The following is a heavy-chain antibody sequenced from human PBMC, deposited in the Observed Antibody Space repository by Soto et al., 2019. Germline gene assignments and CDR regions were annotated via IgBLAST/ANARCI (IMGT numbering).Heavy chain of an antibody. Sequence: GASVKVSCKASGGTFSSYAISWVRQAPGQGLEWMGGIIPIFGTANYAQKFQGRVTITADESTSTAYMELSSLRSEDTAVYYCARDGSVTIFGVGISEWHGWFDPWGQGTLVTVSS. V-gene: IGHV1-69*13. CDR1: GGTFSSYA. D-gene: IGHD3-3*01. CDR3: ARDGSVTIFGVGISEWHGWFDP. J-gene: IGHJ5*02. CDR2: IIPIFGTA.